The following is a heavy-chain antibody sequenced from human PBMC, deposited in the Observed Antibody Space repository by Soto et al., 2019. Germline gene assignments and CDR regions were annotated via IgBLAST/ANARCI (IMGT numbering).Heavy chain of an antibody. J-gene: IGHJ6*02. CDR3: ARGKDILTVYYLTYYYYGMDV. CDR2: IIPIFGTA. V-gene: IGHV1-69*01. D-gene: IGHD3-9*01. CDR1: GGTFSSYA. Sequence: QVQLVQSGAEVKKPGSSVKVSCKASGGTFSSYAISWVRQAPGQGREWMGVIIPIFGTANYAQKFQGRVTMTADESTSTADMELSSLRSEDTAVYYCARGKDILTVYYLTYYYYGMDVWGQGTTVTVSS.